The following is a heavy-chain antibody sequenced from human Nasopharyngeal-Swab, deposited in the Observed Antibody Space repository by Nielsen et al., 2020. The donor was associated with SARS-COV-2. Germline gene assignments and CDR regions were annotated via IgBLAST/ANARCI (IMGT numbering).Heavy chain of an antibody. D-gene: IGHD6-13*01. Sequence: GESLKISYQGSGYSFTSYWISWVRQMPGKGLEWMGRIDPSDSYTNYSPSFQGHVTISADKSISTAYLQWSSLKASDTAMYYCARTHSSSWYQAYWFDPWGQGTLVTVSS. CDR2: IDPSDSYT. CDR1: GYSFTSYW. J-gene: IGHJ5*02. CDR3: ARTHSSSWYQAYWFDP. V-gene: IGHV5-10-1*01.